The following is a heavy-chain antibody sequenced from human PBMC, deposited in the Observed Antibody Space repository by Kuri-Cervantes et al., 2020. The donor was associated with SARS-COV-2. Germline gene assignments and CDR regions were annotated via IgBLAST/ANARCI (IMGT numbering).Heavy chain of an antibody. CDR3: ARPTRGKLD. D-gene: IGHD1-7*01. V-gene: IGHV5-51*01. J-gene: IGHJ4*02. CDR1: GYSFTGYW. CDR2: IYPGDSDT. Sequence: GESLKISCKGSGYSFTGYWIAWVRPMPGKGLECMGIIYPGDSDTRYSPSFQGQVTISADKSINTAYLQWSSLKASDTAMYYCARPTRGKLDWGPGTLVTVSS.